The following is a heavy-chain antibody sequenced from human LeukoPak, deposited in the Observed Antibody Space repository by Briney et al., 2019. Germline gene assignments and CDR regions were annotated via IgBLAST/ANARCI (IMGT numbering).Heavy chain of an antibody. D-gene: IGHD3-10*01. CDR1: GGSVSSGSYY. CDR2: IYYSGST. J-gene: IGHJ6*02. Sequence: PSETLSLTCTVSGGSVSSGSYYWSWIRQPPGKGLEWIGYIYYSGSTYYNPSLKSRVTISVDTSKNQFSLKLSSVTAADTAVYYCARDSPRFGELSEHYYYYYGMDVWGQGTTVTVSS. CDR3: ARDSPRFGELSEHYYYYYGMDV. V-gene: IGHV4-61*01.